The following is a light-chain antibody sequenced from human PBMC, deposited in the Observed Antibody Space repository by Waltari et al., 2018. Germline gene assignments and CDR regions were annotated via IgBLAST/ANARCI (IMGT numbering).Light chain of an antibody. Sequence: EIVLTQSPGTLSLSPGERATLSCRASQSVSSSYLAWYQQKPGQAPRLLIYGASSRATGIPDRFSGSGSGTDFTLTISRLEPEDFAVYYYQQYGSSPGWTFGQGTKVEIK. V-gene: IGKV3-20*01. J-gene: IGKJ1*01. CDR1: QSVSSSY. CDR3: QQYGSSPGWT. CDR2: GAS.